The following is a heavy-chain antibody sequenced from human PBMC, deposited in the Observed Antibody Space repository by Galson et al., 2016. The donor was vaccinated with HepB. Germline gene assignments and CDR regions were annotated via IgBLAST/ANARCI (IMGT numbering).Heavy chain of an antibody. J-gene: IGHJ4*02. CDR3: ATYLGGIVRASDY. D-gene: IGHD1-26*01. Sequence: ETLSLTCTVSGGSISSSHYYCGWIRQPPGKGLEWIGNVYYSGSTYYNPSLKSRVTISVDTSKNQFSLKLTSVTAADTTVYYCATYLGGIVRASDYWGQGTLVTVSS. CDR2: VYYSGST. V-gene: IGHV4-39*01. CDR1: GGSISSSHYY.